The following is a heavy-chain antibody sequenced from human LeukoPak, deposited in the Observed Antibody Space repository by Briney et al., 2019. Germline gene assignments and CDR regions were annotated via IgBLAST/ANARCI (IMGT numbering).Heavy chain of an antibody. V-gene: IGHV3-66*01. CDR1: GFTFSSYA. J-gene: IGHJ4*02. CDR3: ARDLSREYYFDY. CDR2: IYSGGST. Sequence: PGGSLRLSCAASGFTFSSYAMSWVRQAPGKGLEWVSVIYSGGSTYYADSVKGRFTISRDNSKNTLYLQMNSLRAEDTAVYYCARDLSREYYFDYWGQGTLVTVSS.